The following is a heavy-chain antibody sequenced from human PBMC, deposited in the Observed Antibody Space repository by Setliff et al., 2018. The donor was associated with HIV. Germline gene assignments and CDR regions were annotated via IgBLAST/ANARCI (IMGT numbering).Heavy chain of an antibody. V-gene: IGHV4-59*01. CDR3: ARGRTPPYGGAYRDAFDI. J-gene: IGHJ3*02. D-gene: IGHD4-17*01. Sequence: SETLSLTCTVSGGSMNSYYWSWIRQPPGKGLEWIGYIYYSGQTYYSPSLKSRVTISLDTSQSQFSLSLTSVTAADTAVYYCARGRTPPYGGAYRDAFDICGPVTKVTVSS. CDR1: GGSMNSYY. CDR2: IYYSGQT.